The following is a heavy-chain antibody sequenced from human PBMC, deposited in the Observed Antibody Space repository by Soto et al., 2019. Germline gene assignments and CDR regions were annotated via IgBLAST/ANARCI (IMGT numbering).Heavy chain of an antibody. Sequence: PGESLKISCNGSGYSFTSYWIGWVRQMPGKGLEWMGIIYPGDSDTRYSPSFQGQVTISADKSISTAYLQWSSLKASDTAMYYCARSCRYSSSWSPNYYYYYGMDVWGQGTTVTVSS. J-gene: IGHJ6*02. V-gene: IGHV5-51*01. CDR2: IYPGDSDT. CDR3: ARSCRYSSSWSPNYYYYYGMDV. CDR1: GYSFTSYW. D-gene: IGHD6-13*01.